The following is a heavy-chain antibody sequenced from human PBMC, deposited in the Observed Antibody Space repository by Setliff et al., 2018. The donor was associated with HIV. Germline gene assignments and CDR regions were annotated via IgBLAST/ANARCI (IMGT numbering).Heavy chain of an antibody. CDR1: GGSINSDSYY. V-gene: IGHV4-61*09. Sequence: SETLSLTCTVFGGSINSDSYYWTWIRQPAGKGLEWIGHIHTSGSTNYNPSLKSRVTISIDTSKNQFSLKLRSVTAADTAVYYCARRVYYDVWSGYYLSISKWFDPWGQGILVTVSS. D-gene: IGHD3-3*01. J-gene: IGHJ5*02. CDR2: IHTSGST. CDR3: ARRVYYDVWSGYYLSISKWFDP.